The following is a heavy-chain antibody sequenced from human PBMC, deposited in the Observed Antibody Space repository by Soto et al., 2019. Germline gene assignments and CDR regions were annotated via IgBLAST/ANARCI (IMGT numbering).Heavy chain of an antibody. J-gene: IGHJ6*02. Sequence: SETLSLTCTVSGGSITNSYWSWIRQSPVRGLEWIGYIYSSGSTNYNPSLESRVTISVDTSKNQFSLKLRSLSAADTAVYYCASVRRGGYDSLRYYYGMDVWGQGTTVTVSS. D-gene: IGHD5-12*01. CDR3: ASVRRGGYDSLRYYYGMDV. CDR2: IYSSGST. V-gene: IGHV4-59*08. CDR1: GGSITNSY.